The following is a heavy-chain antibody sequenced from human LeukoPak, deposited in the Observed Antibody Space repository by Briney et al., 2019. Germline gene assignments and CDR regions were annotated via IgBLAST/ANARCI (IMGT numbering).Heavy chain of an antibody. V-gene: IGHV4-39*07. CDR3: ARALVGATHPSYYGMDV. CDR2: IYYSGST. D-gene: IGHD1-26*01. CDR1: GGSISSGSYY. J-gene: IGHJ6*02. Sequence: PSETLSLTCTVSGGSISSGSYYWSCIRQPAGKGLECIGSIYYSGSTYYNPSLKSRVTISVDTSKNQFSLKLSSVTAADTAVYYCARALVGATHPSYYGMDVWGQGTTVTVSS.